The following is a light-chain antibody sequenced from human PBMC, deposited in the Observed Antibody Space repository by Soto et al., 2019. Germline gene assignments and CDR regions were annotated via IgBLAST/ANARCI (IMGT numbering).Light chain of an antibody. CDR2: GAS. CDR1: ENVRTF. CDR3: QQHSHWPPWT. Sequence: EVVLTQSPATLSLSPGERATLSCRASENVRTFVDWYQQKPGQAPRLLIYGASNRATGIPARFSGSGSGTDFTLTISNQEPEDFAVYYCQQHSHWPPWTFGQGTRVEIQ. J-gene: IGKJ1*01. V-gene: IGKV3-11*01.